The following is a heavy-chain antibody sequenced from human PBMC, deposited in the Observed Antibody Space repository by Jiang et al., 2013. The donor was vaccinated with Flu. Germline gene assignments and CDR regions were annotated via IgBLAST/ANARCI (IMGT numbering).Heavy chain of an antibody. CDR2: INPNSGGT. Sequence: LLESGAEVKKPGASVKVSCKASGYTFTGYYMHWVRQAPGQGLEWMGWINPNSGGTNYAQKFQGWVTMTRDTSISTAYMELSRLRSDDTAVYYCARGSSGWYPAGYYYYYGMDVWGQGTTVTVSS. CDR3: ARGSSGWYPAGYYYYYGMDV. V-gene: IGHV1-2*04. J-gene: IGHJ6*02. CDR1: GYTFTGYY. D-gene: IGHD6-19*01.